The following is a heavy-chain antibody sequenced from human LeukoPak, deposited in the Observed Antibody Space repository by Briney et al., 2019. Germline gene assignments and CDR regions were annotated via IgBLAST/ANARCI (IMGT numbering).Heavy chain of an antibody. J-gene: IGHJ4*02. D-gene: IGHD3-22*01. V-gene: IGHV3-23*01. CDR1: GFTFSSYA. CDR3: AKGDSSGYHHLGIGY. Sequence: GGSLRLSCAASGFTFSSYAMSWVRQAPGKGLEWVSAISGSGCSTYYADSVKGRFTISRDNPKNTLYLQMNSLRAEDTAVYYCAKGDSSGYHHLGIGYWGQGTLVTVSS. CDR2: ISGSGCST.